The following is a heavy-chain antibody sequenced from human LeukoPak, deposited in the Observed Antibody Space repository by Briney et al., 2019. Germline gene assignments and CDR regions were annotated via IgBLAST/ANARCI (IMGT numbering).Heavy chain of an antibody. V-gene: IGHV4-38-2*02. CDR1: GYSISSGYY. Sequence: SATLSLTCTVSGYSISSGYYWGWIRQPPGKRLEWVGSIHSSGNTYYNPTLKSRVTMSVDTSKNQFSLKLSSVTAADTAVYYCARAPYSSGPGAFDIWGQGTMVTVSS. CDR3: ARAPYSSGPGAFDI. CDR2: IHSSGNT. J-gene: IGHJ3*02. D-gene: IGHD6-19*01.